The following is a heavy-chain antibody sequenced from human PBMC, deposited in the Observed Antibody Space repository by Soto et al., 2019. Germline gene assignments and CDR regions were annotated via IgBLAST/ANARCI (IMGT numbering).Heavy chain of an antibody. V-gene: IGHV3-30-3*01. Sequence: GGSLRLSCAASGFTFSAYTMHWVRQAPGRGLEWVAVTSYDETNQDYADSVKGRFTISRDNSKNTLFLQMNSLKSEDTALYYCAREGQYLPWDAFDIWGHGTMVTVSS. CDR3: AREGQYLPWDAFDI. D-gene: IGHD2-2*01. J-gene: IGHJ3*02. CDR2: TSYDETNQ. CDR1: GFTFSAYT.